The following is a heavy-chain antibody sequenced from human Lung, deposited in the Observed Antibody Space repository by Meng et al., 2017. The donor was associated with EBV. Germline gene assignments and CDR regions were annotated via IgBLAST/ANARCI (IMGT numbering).Heavy chain of an antibody. V-gene: IGHV4-39*06. J-gene: IGHJ4*02. D-gene: IGHD5-18*01. CDR1: GGSISSSSYY. Sequence: RLQRQEAGPGLGKPSETLSLTCTVAGGSISSSSYYWGWIRQPPGKGLEWIGSISHSGSTYYNPSLKSRVTISVDTSKNQFSLKLSSVTAADTAVYFCARGIQLWYQIDYWGQGTLVTVSS. CDR2: ISHSGST. CDR3: ARGIQLWYQIDY.